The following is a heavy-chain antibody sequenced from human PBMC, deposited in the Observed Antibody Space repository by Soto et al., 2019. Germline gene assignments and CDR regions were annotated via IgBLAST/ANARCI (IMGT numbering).Heavy chain of an antibody. CDR2: ISANNGNT. CDR1: GYTFTSYG. CDR3: ARARGRDALDY. Sequence: QVQLVQSGAEVKKPGASVKVSCKASGYTFTSYGFSWVRQAPGQGLEWMGWISANNGNTNYAQKLQGRVTMTTDTPTSTADMELRSLRSDDTAVSYCARARGRDALDYWGQGTLVTVSS. V-gene: IGHV1-18*01. D-gene: IGHD3-10*01. J-gene: IGHJ4*02.